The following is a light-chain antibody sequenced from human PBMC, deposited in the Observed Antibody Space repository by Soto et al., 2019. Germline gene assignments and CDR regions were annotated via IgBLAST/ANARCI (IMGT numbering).Light chain of an antibody. CDR3: SSCTSIRTLV. J-gene: IGLJ2*01. Sequence: QSVLTQPASLSGSPGQSISISCTGTSSDVGGYNCVSWYQQHPGRAPKLMIYEVRSRPSGVSNRFSGSKSGNTASLTISGLQAEDEADYYCSSCTSIRTLVLGGGTKVTVL. V-gene: IGLV2-14*03. CDR2: EVR. CDR1: SSDVGGYNC.